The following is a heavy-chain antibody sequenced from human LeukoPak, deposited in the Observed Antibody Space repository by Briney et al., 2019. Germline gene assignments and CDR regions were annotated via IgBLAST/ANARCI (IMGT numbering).Heavy chain of an antibody. V-gene: IGHV1-69*13. CDR3: ARGYYYGSGSYYNPPGGYYYYYMDV. CDR1: GGTFSSYA. Sequence: AASVKVSCKASGGTFSSYAISWVRQAPGQGLEWMGGIIPIFGTANYAQKFQGRVTITADESTSTAYMELSSLRSEDTAVYYCARGYYYGSGSYYNPPGGYYYYYMDVWGKGTTVTVSS. CDR2: IIPIFGTA. J-gene: IGHJ6*03. D-gene: IGHD3-10*01.